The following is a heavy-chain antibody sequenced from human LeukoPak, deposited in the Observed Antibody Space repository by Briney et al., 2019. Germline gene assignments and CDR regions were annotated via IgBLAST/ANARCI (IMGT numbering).Heavy chain of an antibody. CDR3: ARGPVGYCSGGSCYSVLFNYYYYYMDV. CDR1: GGTFSSYA. Sequence: ASVKVSCKSSGGTFSSYAISWVRQAPGQGLEWMGGIIPIFGTANYAQKFQGRVTITADESTSTAYMELSSLRSEDTAVYYCARGPVGYCSGGSCYSVLFNYYYYYMDVWGKGTTVTISS. CDR2: IIPIFGTA. D-gene: IGHD2-15*01. V-gene: IGHV1-69*13. J-gene: IGHJ6*03.